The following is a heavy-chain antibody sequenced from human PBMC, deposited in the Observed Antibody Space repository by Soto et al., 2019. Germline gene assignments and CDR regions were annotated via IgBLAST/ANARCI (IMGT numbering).Heavy chain of an antibody. CDR1: GFTFSNAW. J-gene: IGHJ4*02. CDR2: IKSKTDGGTT. CDR3: TTDQDQLRPDYFDY. Sequence: PGGSLRLSCAASGFTFSNAWMSWVRQAPGKGLEWVGRIKSKTDGGTTDYAAPVKGRFTISRDDSKNTLYLQMNSLKTEDTAVYYCTTDQDQLRPDYFDYWGQGTLVTVSS. D-gene: IGHD2-2*01. V-gene: IGHV3-15*01.